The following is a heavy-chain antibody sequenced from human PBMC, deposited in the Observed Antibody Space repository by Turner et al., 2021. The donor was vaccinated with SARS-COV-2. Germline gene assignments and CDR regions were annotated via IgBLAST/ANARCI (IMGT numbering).Heavy chain of an antibody. V-gene: IGHV3-74*01. J-gene: IGHJ4*02. D-gene: IGHD6-19*01. CDR3: ARGVTVAGITPFGY. CDR2: INSDGSST. CDR1: GFTFSRYW. Sequence: EVQLVESRGGLVQPGGSLRLSCAASGFTFSRYWMHWVRQAPGKGLVWVSRINSDGSSTSYADSVKGRFTVSRDNAKNTLYLQMNSLRAEDTAVYYCARGVTVAGITPFGYWGQGTLVTVSS.